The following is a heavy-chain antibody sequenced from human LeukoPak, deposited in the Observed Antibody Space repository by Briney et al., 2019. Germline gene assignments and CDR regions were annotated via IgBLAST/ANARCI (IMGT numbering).Heavy chain of an antibody. CDR3: AREASLYCSGDSCYWAFDY. Sequence: GGSLRLSCAPSGFTFGTYWRSWVRQAPGKGLEGVANMKQDGSKTYYVASVKGRFTISRDNAKNSLYLQMNSLRDEDTAVYYCAREASLYCSGDSCYWAFDYWGQGTLVTVSS. CDR1: GFTFGTYW. CDR2: MKQDGSKT. D-gene: IGHD2-8*02. V-gene: IGHV3-7*01. J-gene: IGHJ4*02.